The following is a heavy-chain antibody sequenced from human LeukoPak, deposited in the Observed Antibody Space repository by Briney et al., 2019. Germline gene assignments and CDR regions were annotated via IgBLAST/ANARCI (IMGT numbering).Heavy chain of an antibody. CDR1: GGSISSSSYY. Sequence: PSETLSLTCTVSGGSISSSSYYWGWIRQPPGKGLEWIGYIYYSGSTNYNPSLKSRVTISVDTSKNQFSLKLSSVTAADTAVYYCARYSYDILTGYPKGWFDPWGQGTLVTVSS. CDR2: IYYSGST. D-gene: IGHD3-9*01. CDR3: ARYSYDILTGYPKGWFDP. V-gene: IGHV4-61*05. J-gene: IGHJ5*02.